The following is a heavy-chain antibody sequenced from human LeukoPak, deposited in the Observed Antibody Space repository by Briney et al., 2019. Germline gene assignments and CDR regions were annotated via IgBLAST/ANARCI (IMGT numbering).Heavy chain of an antibody. CDR3: ARHAPYGSGRSDNYYYYMDV. D-gene: IGHD3-10*01. CDR2: IYTSGST. V-gene: IGHV4-4*09. Sequence: SETLSLTCTVSGGSISSYYWSWLRQPPGKGLEGTGYIYTSGSTNYTPSLKCRVTISVDTSKNQFSLKLSSVTAADTAVYYCARHAPYGSGRSDNYYYYMDVWGKGTTVTVSS. CDR1: GGSISSYY. J-gene: IGHJ6*03.